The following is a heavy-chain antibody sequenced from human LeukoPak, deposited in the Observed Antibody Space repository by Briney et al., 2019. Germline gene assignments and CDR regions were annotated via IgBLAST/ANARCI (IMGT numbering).Heavy chain of an antibody. J-gene: IGHJ4*02. CDR2: ISSNGGST. Sequence: PGGSLRLSCSASGFTLSNYAMHWVRQAPGKGLEYVSGISSNGGSTYYADSVKGRFTISRDNSKNTLYLQMNSLRAEDTAVYYCAREGTGYDYWGQGTLVTVSS. CDR1: GFTLSNYA. V-gene: IGHV3-64*04. CDR3: AREGTGYDY. D-gene: IGHD7-27*01.